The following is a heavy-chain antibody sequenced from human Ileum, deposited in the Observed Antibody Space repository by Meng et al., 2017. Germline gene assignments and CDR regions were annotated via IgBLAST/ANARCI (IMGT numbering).Heavy chain of an antibody. CDR2: IYNTGST. CDR3: ARGPNYGSGSYYNFDR. V-gene: IGHV4-38-2*02. CDR1: GYSITSGYY. D-gene: IGHD3-10*01. J-gene: IGHJ4*02. Sequence: SETLSLTCTVSGYSITSGYYWGWVRQPPGKGLEWIGSIYNTGSTSYKSSLKSRATISVDTSKNQFSLRLSSVTAGDTAFYYCARGPNYGSGSYYNFDRWGRGALVTVSS.